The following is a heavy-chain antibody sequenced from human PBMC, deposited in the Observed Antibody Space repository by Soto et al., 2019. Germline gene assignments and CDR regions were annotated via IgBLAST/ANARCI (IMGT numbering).Heavy chain of an antibody. D-gene: IGHD4-4*01. CDR3: AIELNTVTLEDYYGMDV. V-gene: IGHV6-1*01. CDR1: XDSFSSNSAA. Sequence: SQTLSLTCAISXDSFSSNSAALNWIRQSPSRGLEWLGRTYYRSKWYNDYAVSVKSRITINPDTSKNQFSLQLNSVTPEDTAVYYCAIELNTVTLEDYYGMDVWGQGTTVTVSS. J-gene: IGHJ6*02. CDR2: TYYRSKWYN.